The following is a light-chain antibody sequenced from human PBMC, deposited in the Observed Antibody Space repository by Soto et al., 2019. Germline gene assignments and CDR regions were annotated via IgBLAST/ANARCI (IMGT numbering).Light chain of an antibody. CDR1: TSDVGGYNY. CDR2: EVS. CDR3: LSKTSSISYV. V-gene: IGLV2-14*01. J-gene: IGLJ1*01. Sequence: QSALTQPASVSGSPGQSITISCTGTTSDVGGYNYVSWYQQHAGKVPKLLIHEVSNRPSGVSNRFSGSKSGNTASLTISGLQAEDEADYYCLSKTSSISYVFGTGTKLTVL.